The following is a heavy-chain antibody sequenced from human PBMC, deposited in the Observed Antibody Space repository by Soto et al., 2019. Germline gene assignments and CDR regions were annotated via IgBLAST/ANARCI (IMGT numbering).Heavy chain of an antibody. CDR1: GFTFSSYA. Sequence: GGSRRLSCAASGFTFSSYAMSWVRQAPGKGLEWVSAISGSGGSTYYADSVKGRFTISRDNSKNTLHLQMNSLRAEDTAVYYCAKRLGYCSSGSCYPYLWGQGTLVTSPQ. J-gene: IGHJ4*02. D-gene: IGHD2-15*01. V-gene: IGHV3-23*01. CDR2: ISGSGGST. CDR3: AKRLGYCSSGSCYPYL.